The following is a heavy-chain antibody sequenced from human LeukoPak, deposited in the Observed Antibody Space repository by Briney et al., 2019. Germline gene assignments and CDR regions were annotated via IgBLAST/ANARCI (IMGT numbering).Heavy chain of an antibody. V-gene: IGHV3-21*04. D-gene: IGHD3-22*01. Sequence: GGSLRLSCAASGFTFSSYSMNWVRQAPGKGLEWVSSVSSSSSYIYYADSVKGRFTISRDNAKNSLSLQMNSLRAEDTAVYYCAREAYYYDSMRNWFDPWGQGTLVTVSS. CDR2: VSSSSSYI. J-gene: IGHJ5*02. CDR3: AREAYYYDSMRNWFDP. CDR1: GFTFSSYS.